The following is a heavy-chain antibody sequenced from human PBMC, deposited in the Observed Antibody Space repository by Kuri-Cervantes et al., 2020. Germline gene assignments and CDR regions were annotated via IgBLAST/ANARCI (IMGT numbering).Heavy chain of an antibody. CDR3: AKPIRPYSGMDA. D-gene: IGHD2-21*01. V-gene: IGHV3-23*01. Sequence: GGSLRLSCTASGFTFSSYAMSWVRQAPGKGLEWVSAISGSGGSTYYANSGKGRFTISSNNSKYTLFMQMNSLKAEVTAVYYCAKPIRPYSGMDAWGQGTTVTVSS. CDR2: ISGSGGST. CDR1: GFTFSSYA. J-gene: IGHJ6*02.